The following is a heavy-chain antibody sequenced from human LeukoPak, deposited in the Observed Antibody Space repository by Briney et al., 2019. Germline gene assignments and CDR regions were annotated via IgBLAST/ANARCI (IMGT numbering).Heavy chain of an antibody. D-gene: IGHD3-16*01. CDR1: GDSFNTYY. CDR3: ARVGPWQYYFDY. Sequence: SETLSLTCTVSGDSFNTYYWSWIRQPPGKGLEWIGYMFYSGSTNYNPSLKSRVTISVDTSKNQFSLNLHSVTAADTALYYCARVGPWQYYFDYWGQGTLVTVSS. CDR2: MFYSGST. J-gene: IGHJ4*02. V-gene: IGHV4-59*01.